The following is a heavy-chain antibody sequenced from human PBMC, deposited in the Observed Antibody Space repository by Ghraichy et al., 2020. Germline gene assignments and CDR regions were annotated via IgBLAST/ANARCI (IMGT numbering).Heavy chain of an antibody. CDR1: GFTFSSYS. D-gene: IGHD3-3*01. J-gene: IGHJ3*02. CDR2: ISSSSSYI. V-gene: IGHV3-21*01. Sequence: GESLNISCAASGFTFSSYSMNWVRQAPGKGLEWVSSISSSSSYIYYADSVKGRFTISRDNAKNSLYLQMNSLRAEDTAVYYCARDAAQFWSGSPSLDDAFDIWGQGTMVTVSS. CDR3: ARDAAQFWSGSPSLDDAFDI.